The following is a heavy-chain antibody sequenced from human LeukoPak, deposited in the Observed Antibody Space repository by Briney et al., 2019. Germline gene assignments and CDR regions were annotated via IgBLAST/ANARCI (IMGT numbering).Heavy chain of an antibody. V-gene: IGHV4-59*01. CDR1: GGSISSYY. Sequence: QSSETLSLTCTVSGGSISSYYWSWIRQPPGKGLEWIGYIYYSGNTNYNPSLKSRVSISIDTSKNQFSLQLSSVTAADTAVYYCARVFNWNYGRYYFDYWGKGTPVTVSS. D-gene: IGHD1-7*01. J-gene: IGHJ4*02. CDR3: ARVFNWNYGRYYFDY. CDR2: IYYSGNT.